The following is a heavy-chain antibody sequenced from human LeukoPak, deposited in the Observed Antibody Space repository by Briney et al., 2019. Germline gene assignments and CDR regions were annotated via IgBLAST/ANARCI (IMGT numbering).Heavy chain of an antibody. CDR2: IYTSGST. Sequence: SETLSLTCTVSGGSISSYYWSWIRQPAGEGLEWIGCIYTSGSTNYNASLKSRVSMSVDTFKNQFSLKLSSVTAADTAVFYCARENSGSYREFDYWGQGTLVTVSS. CDR3: ARENSGSYREFDY. CDR1: GGSISSYY. D-gene: IGHD1-26*01. J-gene: IGHJ4*02. V-gene: IGHV4-4*07.